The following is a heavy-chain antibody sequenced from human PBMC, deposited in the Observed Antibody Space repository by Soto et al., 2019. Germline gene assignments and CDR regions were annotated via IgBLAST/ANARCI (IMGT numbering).Heavy chain of an antibody. CDR1: GYTFTSYY. CDR2: INPSGGST. J-gene: IGHJ6*03. D-gene: IGHD4-4*01. CDR3: ARDGSYSNYLFYYMDV. Sequence: GASVKVSCKASGYTFTSYYMHWVRQAPGQGLEWMGIINPSGGSTSYAQKFQGRVTMTRDTSTSTVYMELSSLRSEDTAVYYCARDGSYSNYLFYYMDVWGKGTTVTVSS. V-gene: IGHV1-46*03.